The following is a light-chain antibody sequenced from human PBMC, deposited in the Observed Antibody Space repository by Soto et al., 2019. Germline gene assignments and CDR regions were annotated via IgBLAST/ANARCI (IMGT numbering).Light chain of an antibody. CDR1: SANIGSNY. Sequence: QSVLTQPPSVSAAPGQKVSISCSGGSANIGSNYVSWYQHLPGSAPKLVIYDSDKRPSEIPDRFSASKSGTSATLDITGLQTGDEADYYCGAWDGSLSVVLFGGGTKLTVL. J-gene: IGLJ2*01. CDR3: GAWDGSLSVVL. V-gene: IGLV1-51*01. CDR2: DSD.